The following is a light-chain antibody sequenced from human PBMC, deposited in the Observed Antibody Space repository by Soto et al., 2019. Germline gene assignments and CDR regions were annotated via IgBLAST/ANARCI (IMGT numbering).Light chain of an antibody. CDR2: DAS. V-gene: IGKV1-5*01. CDR3: QQYNTYWT. CDR1: QSISTW. Sequence: DIQLTQSHYTLSASVGDRVTLTCRASQSISTWLAWYQQKPGKAPKLLISDASNLQSGVPSRFSGSGSGTEFTLTIISLQPDDIATYYCQQYNTYWTFGQGTKVDIK. J-gene: IGKJ1*01.